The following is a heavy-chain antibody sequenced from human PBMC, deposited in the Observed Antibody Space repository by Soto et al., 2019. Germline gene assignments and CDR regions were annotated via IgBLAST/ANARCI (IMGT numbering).Heavy chain of an antibody. V-gene: IGHV3-21*01. CDR1: GFTFSSYS. J-gene: IGHJ5*02. CDR3: ARDHSGQWLVLDEGWWFDP. CDR2: ISSSSSYI. Sequence: PGGSLRLSCAASGFTFSSYSMNWVRQAPGKGLEWVSSISSSSSYIYYADSVKGRFTISRDNAKNSLYLQMNSLRAEDTAVYYCARDHSGQWLVLDEGWWFDPWGQGTLVTVSS. D-gene: IGHD6-19*01.